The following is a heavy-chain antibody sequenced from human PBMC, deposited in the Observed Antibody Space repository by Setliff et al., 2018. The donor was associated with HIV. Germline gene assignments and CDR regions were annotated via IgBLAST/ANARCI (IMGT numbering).Heavy chain of an antibody. CDR3: ARGPRPVDVDYYYMDV. J-gene: IGHJ6*03. CDR1: GDSISSNYY. CDR2: VFHSGST. V-gene: IGHV4-38-2*01. Sequence: SETLSLTCAVSGDSISSNYYWGWIRQPPGKGLEWVGSVFHSGSTYYHTSLKSRVTISLDTSKNQFSLKLTSVTAADTAVYYCARGPRPVDVDYYYMDVWGKGTTVTVSS.